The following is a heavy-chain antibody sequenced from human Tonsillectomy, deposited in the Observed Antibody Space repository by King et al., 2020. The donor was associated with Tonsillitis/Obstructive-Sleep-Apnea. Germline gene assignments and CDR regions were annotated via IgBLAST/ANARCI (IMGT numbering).Heavy chain of an antibody. D-gene: IGHD2-15*01. CDR1: GFTFSSYA. V-gene: IGHV3-30*01. Sequence: QLVQSGGGVVQPGRSLRLSCAASGFTFSSYAMHWVRQAPGKGLEWVAVISYDGSNKYYADSVKGRFTISRDNSKNTLYLQMNSLRSEDTAVFYWARDELGYKGYCSGGSCYNPFDYWGQGTLVTVSS. CDR3: ARDELGYKGYCSGGSCYNPFDY. J-gene: IGHJ4*02. CDR2: ISYDGSNK.